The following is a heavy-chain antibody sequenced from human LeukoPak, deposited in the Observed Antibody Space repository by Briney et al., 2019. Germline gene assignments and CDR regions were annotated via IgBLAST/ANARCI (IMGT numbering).Heavy chain of an antibody. V-gene: IGHV3-72*01. Sequence: GGSLRLSCAASGFTLSDHYIDWVRQAPGKGLEWVGRTRNKANSYSTEYAASVKGRFSISRDDSKNSLYLQMNSLKTEDTAVYYCARGGDYYYYYYMDVWGKGTTVTVSS. CDR2: TRNKANSYST. J-gene: IGHJ6*03. CDR1: GFTLSDHY. D-gene: IGHD3-16*01. CDR3: ARGGDYYYYYYMDV.